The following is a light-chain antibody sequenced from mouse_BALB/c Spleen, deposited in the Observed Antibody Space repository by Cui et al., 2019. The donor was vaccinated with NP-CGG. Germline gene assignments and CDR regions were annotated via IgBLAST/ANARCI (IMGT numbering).Light chain of an antibody. CDR3: ALWYSNHWG. V-gene: IGLV1*01. CDR1: TWAVTTSNY. CDR2: RTD. J-gene: IGLJ1*01. Sequence: QAVVPQESALTTSPGETVTLTCSSSTWAVTTSNYAHSVHDNPDHLFTRLIGRTDNRAPGIPARFSGALIGDKAALTITGAQTEDETIYFCALWYSNHWGFGRGSKLTVL.